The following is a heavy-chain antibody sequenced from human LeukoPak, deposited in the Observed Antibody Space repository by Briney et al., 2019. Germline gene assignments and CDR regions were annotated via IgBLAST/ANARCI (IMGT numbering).Heavy chain of an antibody. D-gene: IGHD1-14*01. CDR3: ARTGDYYYYYMDV. J-gene: IGHJ6*03. CDR2: INSDGSST. CDR1: GFTFSSYW. Sequence: GGSPRLSCAASGFTFSSYWMHWVRQAPGKGLVWVSRINSDGSSTSYADSVKGRFTISRDNAKNTLYLQMNSLRAEDTAVYYCARTGDYYYYYMDVWGQGTLVTVSS. V-gene: IGHV3-74*01.